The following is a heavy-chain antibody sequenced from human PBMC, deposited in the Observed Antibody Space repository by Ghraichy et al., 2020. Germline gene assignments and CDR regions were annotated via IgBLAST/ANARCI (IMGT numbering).Heavy chain of an antibody. CDR3: SKGIAAGTSTISYYYNGMEV. CDR2: ISGSGGST. J-gene: IGHJ6*02. Sequence: GGSLRLSCAASGFTFSNYVLSWVRQAPGKGLEWVSGISGSGGSTYYPDSVKGRFTISRDNSKNTLYLQMNSLRAEDTAIYYCSKGIAAGTSTISYYYNGMEVWGQGTTVTVSS. V-gene: IGHV3-23*01. D-gene: IGHD6-13*01. CDR1: GFTFSNYV.